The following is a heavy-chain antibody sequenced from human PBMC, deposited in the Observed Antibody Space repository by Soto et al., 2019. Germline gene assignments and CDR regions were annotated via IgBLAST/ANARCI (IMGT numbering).Heavy chain of an antibody. CDR3: AKRRWGVFWSGYSDAFDI. CDR2: ISGSGGST. V-gene: IGHV3-23*01. J-gene: IGHJ3*02. CDR1: GFTFSSYA. D-gene: IGHD3-3*01. Sequence: GGSLRLSCAASGFTFSSYAMSWVRQAPGKGLEWVSAISGSGGSTYYADSVKGRFTISRDNSKNTLYLQMNSLRAEDTAVYYCAKRRWGVFWSGYSDAFDIWGQGTMVTVSS.